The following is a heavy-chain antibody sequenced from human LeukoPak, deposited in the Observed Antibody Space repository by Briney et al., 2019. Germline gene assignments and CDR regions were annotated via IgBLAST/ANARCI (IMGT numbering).Heavy chain of an antibody. J-gene: IGHJ6*02. CDR3: AADWWFAPRSYYYYYGMDV. CDR2: ISGSGGST. Sequence: GGSLRLSCAASGFTFSSYAMSWVRQAPGKGLEWVSAISGSGGSTYYADSVKGRFTISRDNSKNTLYLQMNSLRSEDTAVYYCAADWWFAPRSYYYYYGMDVWGQGTTVTVSS. CDR1: GFTFSSYA. D-gene: IGHD2-15*01. V-gene: IGHV3-23*01.